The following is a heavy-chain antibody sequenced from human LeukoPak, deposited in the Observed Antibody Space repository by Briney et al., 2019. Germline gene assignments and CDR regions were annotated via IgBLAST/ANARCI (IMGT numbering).Heavy chain of an antibody. Sequence: PSETLSLTCTVSGGSFGNYYWSWIRQPPGKGLEWIGYIYDSGTTNYNPSLKSRVTISVDTATNHFSLKVRSVTAADTAVYYCARDFSAAFDIWGQGTMVTVSS. V-gene: IGHV4-59*01. D-gene: IGHD2/OR15-2a*01. CDR1: GGSFGNYY. CDR2: IYDSGTT. J-gene: IGHJ3*02. CDR3: ARDFSAAFDI.